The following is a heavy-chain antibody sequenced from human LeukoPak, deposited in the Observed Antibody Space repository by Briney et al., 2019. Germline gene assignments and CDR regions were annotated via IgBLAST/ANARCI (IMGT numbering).Heavy chain of an antibody. Sequence: EWMGWINPNSGGTNYAQKFQGRVTMTRDTSISTAYMELSRLRSDDTAVYYCASGAAAGFDYWGQGTLVTVSS. V-gene: IGHV1-2*02. CDR3: ASGAAAGFDY. CDR2: INPNSGGT. D-gene: IGHD6-13*01. J-gene: IGHJ4*02.